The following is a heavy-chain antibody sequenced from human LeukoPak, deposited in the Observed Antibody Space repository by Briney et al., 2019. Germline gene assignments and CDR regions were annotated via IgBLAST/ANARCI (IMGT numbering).Heavy chain of an antibody. CDR2: IYHSGST. J-gene: IGHJ4*02. CDR3: ARDGSGSYSFDY. CDR1: GGSISSGGYS. Sequence: SETLSLTCAVSGGSISSGGYSWSWIRQPPGKGLEWIGYIYHSGSTYYNPSLKSRVTISVDRPKNQFSLKLSSVTAADTAVYYCARDGSGSYSFDYWGQGTLVTVSS. V-gene: IGHV4-30-2*01. D-gene: IGHD3-10*01.